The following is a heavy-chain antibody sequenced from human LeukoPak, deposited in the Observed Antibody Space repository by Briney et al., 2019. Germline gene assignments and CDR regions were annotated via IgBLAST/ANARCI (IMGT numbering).Heavy chain of an antibody. V-gene: IGHV3-21*01. CDR2: ISSSSSYI. D-gene: IGHD7-27*01. Sequence: GGSPRLSCAASGFTFSSYSMNWVRQAPGKGLEWVSSISSSSSYIYYADSVKGRFTISRDNAKNTLFLHMNSLRAEDTAVYYCNVRWGPNSDYWGQGTLVTVSS. CDR1: GFTFSSYS. CDR3: NVRWGPNSDY. J-gene: IGHJ4*02.